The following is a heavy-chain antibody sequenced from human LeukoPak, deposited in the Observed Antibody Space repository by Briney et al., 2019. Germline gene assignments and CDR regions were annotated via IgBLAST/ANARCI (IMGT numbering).Heavy chain of an antibody. V-gene: IGHV1-2*02. J-gene: IGHJ4*02. D-gene: IGHD3-22*01. CDR2: INPNSGGT. CDR1: GYTFTGYY. CDR3: ARDMTRIVVGEFDY. Sequence: ASVKVSCKASGYTFTGYYMHWVRQAPGQGLEWMGWINPNSGGTNYAQKFQGRVTMTRDTSISTAYMELSRLRSDDTAVYYCARDMTRIVVGEFDYWGQGTLVTVSS.